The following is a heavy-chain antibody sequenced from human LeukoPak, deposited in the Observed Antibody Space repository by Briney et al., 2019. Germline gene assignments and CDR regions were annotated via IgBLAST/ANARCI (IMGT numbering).Heavy chain of an antibody. J-gene: IGHJ4*02. CDR1: GGSISRYY. Sequence: SETLSLTCTVSGGSISRYYWSWIRQPPGKGLEWIGYISYSGGTNYNPSLKSRVTISVDTSKNQFSLKLTSVTAADTAVYYCARPSRMYSSGWPFDCWGQGALVTVSS. D-gene: IGHD6-19*01. V-gene: IGHV4-59*08. CDR2: ISYSGGT. CDR3: ARPSRMYSSGWPFDC.